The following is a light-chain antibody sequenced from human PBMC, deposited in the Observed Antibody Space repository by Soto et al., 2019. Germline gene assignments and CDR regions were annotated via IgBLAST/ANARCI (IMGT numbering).Light chain of an antibody. CDR2: EVS. J-gene: IGLJ3*02. CDR3: ISYTSSSTWV. V-gene: IGLV2-14*01. Sequence: QSVLTQPPSASGSPGQSVTISCTGSSSDFGGYNYVSWYQQHPGKAPKLMIYEVSNRPSGVSDRFSGSRSGNTASLTISGLQAEDESDYYCISYTSSSTWVFGGGTKLTVL. CDR1: SSDFGGYNY.